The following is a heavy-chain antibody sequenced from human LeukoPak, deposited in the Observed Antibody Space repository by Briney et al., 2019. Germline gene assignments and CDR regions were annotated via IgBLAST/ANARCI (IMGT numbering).Heavy chain of an antibody. Sequence: GGSLRLSCAASGFSISDYYMGWIRQGPGKGLEWLSYISGGSEYISYADSVKGRFTISRDNAKQSLSLQMNSLGAEDTAVYYCATGSQIREADYWGQGTLVTVSS. J-gene: IGHJ4*02. D-gene: IGHD3-10*01. V-gene: IGHV3-11*01. CDR3: ATGSQIREADY. CDR2: ISGGSEYI. CDR1: GFSISDYY.